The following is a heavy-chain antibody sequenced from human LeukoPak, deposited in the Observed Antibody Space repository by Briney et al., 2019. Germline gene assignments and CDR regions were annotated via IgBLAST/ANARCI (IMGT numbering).Heavy chain of an antibody. Sequence: GGSLRLSCGASGFTVSENAMAWVRQAPGKGPEWVSGLGSDGRTHYRDSVKGRFTISRDNSENTIYLQMNSLRVEDTALYYCAKDILGWTFDSWGPGTLVTVSP. J-gene: IGHJ4*02. CDR1: GFTVSENA. D-gene: IGHD2-15*01. CDR3: AKDILGWTFDS. V-gene: IGHV3-23*01. CDR2: LGSDGRT.